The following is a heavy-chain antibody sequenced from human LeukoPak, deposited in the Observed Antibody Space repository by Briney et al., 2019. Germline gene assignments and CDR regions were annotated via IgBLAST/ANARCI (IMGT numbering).Heavy chain of an antibody. V-gene: IGHV3-73*01. J-gene: IGHJ6*03. CDR3: TRLEWGSSSYYYYYMDV. D-gene: IGHD6-6*01. CDR1: GFTFSSYS. CDR2: IRSKTNSYAT. Sequence: GGSLRLSCAASGFTFSSYSMNWVRQASGKGLEWVGRIRSKTNSYATAYAASVKGRFTIARDDSKNTAYLQMNSLKTEDTAVYYCTRLEWGSSSYYYYYMDVWGKGTTVTVSS.